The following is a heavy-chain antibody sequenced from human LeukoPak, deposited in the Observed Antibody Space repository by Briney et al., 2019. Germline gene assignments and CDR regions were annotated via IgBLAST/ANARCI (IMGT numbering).Heavy chain of an antibody. CDR2: IYSGGST. Sequence: QSGGSLRLSCAASGFTVSSNYMNWVRQAPGKGLEWVSVIYSGGSTFYADPVKGRFTVSRDNSKNTVYLQMNSLRAEDTAVYYCAKALAAAAPYGMDVWGQGTTVTVSS. CDR1: GFTVSSNY. D-gene: IGHD6-13*01. CDR3: AKALAAAAPYGMDV. J-gene: IGHJ6*02. V-gene: IGHV3-53*01.